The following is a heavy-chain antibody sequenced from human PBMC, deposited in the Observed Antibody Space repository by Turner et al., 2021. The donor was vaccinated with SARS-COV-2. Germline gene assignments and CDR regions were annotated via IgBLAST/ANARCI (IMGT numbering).Heavy chain of an antibody. Sequence: QVQLVESGGGVVQPGGSLRLSCAASGFTFSSYAMHWVRQAAGKGLEWVALISYDGSNKYYADSVKGRFTISRDNSKNTLYLQMNSLRPEDTAVYYCARDVGAYFDYWGQGTLVTVSS. J-gene: IGHJ4*02. D-gene: IGHD1-26*01. CDR2: ISYDGSNK. CDR1: GFTFSSYA. V-gene: IGHV3-30-3*01. CDR3: ARDVGAYFDY.